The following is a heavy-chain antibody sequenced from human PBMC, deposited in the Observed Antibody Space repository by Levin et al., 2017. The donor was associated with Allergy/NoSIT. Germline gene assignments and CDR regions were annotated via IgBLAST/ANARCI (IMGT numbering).Heavy chain of an antibody. CDR1: GFSFSSYN. Sequence: PGGSLRLSCAASGFSFSSYNMNWVRQAPGKGLEWVSYISSSTSTIYYADSVKGRFTISRDNAKNSLYLQMNSLRDEDTAVYYCASSGEWFGELFPPFNWGQGTLVTVSS. CDR3: ASSGEWFGELFPPFN. CDR2: ISSSTSTI. D-gene: IGHD3-10*01. V-gene: IGHV3-48*02. J-gene: IGHJ4*02.